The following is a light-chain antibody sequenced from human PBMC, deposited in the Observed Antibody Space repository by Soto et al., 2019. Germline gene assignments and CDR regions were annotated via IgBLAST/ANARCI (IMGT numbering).Light chain of an antibody. V-gene: IGKV1-5*03. CDR3: QQYNSYLWT. Sequence: DIQMTQSPSTLSASVGDRVTITCRARQSISRWLAWYQQKPGKAPKLLIYKASSLESGVPSRFSGSGSGAEFTLTISSLQPDDFATYYCQQYNSYLWTFGQGTKVDI. J-gene: IGKJ1*01. CDR2: KAS. CDR1: QSISRW.